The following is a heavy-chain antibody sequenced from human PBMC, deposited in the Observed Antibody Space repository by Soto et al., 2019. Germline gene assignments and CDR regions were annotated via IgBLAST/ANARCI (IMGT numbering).Heavy chain of an antibody. CDR3: AKELKEKWLGPTYGIDV. CDR1: GFSSGFTFSTYA. D-gene: IGHD6-19*01. CDR2: ILDDGSKR. V-gene: IGHV3-30*18. Sequence: GGSLRLSCAASGFSSGFTFSTYAMYWVRQAPGKGLEWVAAILDDGSKRDYADSVKGRFTISRDNSKNTLYLQMNTLRAEDTAVYYCAKELKEKWLGPTYGIDVWGQGTTVTVSS. J-gene: IGHJ6*02.